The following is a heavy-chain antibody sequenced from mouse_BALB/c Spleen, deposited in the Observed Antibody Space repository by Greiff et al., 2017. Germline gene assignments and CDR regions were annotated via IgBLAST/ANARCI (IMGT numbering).Heavy chain of an antibody. CDR3: TRSTMIGPYYAMDY. CDR1: GYTFTSYY. V-gene: IGHV1S81*02. CDR2: INPSNGGT. J-gene: IGHJ4*01. Sequence: VQLQQPGAELVKPGASVKLSCKASGYTFTSYYMYWVKQRPGQGLEWIGGINPSNGGTNFNEKFKSKATLTVHKSSSTAYMQLSSLTSEDSAVYYCTRSTMIGPYYAMDYWGQGTSVTVSS. D-gene: IGHD2-4*01.